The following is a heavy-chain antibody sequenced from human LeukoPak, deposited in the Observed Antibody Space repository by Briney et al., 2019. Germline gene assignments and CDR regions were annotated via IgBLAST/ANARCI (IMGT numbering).Heavy chain of an antibody. CDR3: ARDISRTMDV. J-gene: IGHJ6*02. D-gene: IGHD2/OR15-2a*01. CDR2: INTDGSTT. CDR1: GFTFSSRW. Sequence: GGSLRLSCVASGFTFSSRWMHWVRQAPGRGLVWVSIINTDGSTTRYADFVEGRFTISRDNARNTLYLEMNSLRVEDTAVYFCARDISRTMDVWGQGTTVTV. V-gene: IGHV3-74*01.